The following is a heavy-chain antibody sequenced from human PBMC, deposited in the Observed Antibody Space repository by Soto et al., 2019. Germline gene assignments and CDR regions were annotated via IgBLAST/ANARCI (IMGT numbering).Heavy chain of an antibody. V-gene: IGHV1-46*01. CDR2: INPSGGNT. J-gene: IGHJ6*02. CDR1: GYTFSSYY. Sequence: ASVKVSCKASGYTFSSYYMHWVRQAPGQGLEWMGIINPSGGNTNYAQKFQGRLTMTRDTSTSTVYMDLSSLRSEDTAMYYCAREEKLAVSGADHGMDVWGQGTTVTVSS. CDR3: AREEKLAVSGADHGMDV. D-gene: IGHD6-19*01.